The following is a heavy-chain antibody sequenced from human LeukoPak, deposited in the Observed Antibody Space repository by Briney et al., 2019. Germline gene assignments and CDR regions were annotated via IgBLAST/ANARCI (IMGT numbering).Heavy chain of an antibody. D-gene: IGHD3-10*01. CDR1: GGSIRDFY. CDR2: IYTSGST. CDR3: ARNYGSRFDY. Sequence: SETLSLTCTVSGGSIRDFYWSWIRQPAGKGLGWVGRIYTSGSTNYNPSLKGRVTMSVDTSENQFSLRLNSVTAADTAVYYCARNYGSRFDYWGQGTLVTVSS. V-gene: IGHV4-4*07. J-gene: IGHJ4*02.